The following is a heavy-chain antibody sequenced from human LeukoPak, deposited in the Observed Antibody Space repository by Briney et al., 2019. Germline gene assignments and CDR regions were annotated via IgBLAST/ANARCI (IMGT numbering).Heavy chain of an antibody. CDR1: GFSFSDYA. D-gene: IGHD2-2*02. CDR2: ISSGGHDAT. V-gene: IGHV3-23*01. CDR3: AKGGLSHDTSTHIYHVDH. J-gene: IGHJ1*01. Sequence: GGSLRLSCAASGFSFSDYAMVWVRQAPRKGLEWVSGISSGGHDATFYADSVKGRFTVSRDNSKNTLYLQMNFLRVEDTALYYCAKGGLSHDTSTHIYHVDHWGQGTLVTVSS.